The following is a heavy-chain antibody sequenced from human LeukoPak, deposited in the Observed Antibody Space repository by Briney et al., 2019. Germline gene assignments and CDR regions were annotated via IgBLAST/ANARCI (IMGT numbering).Heavy chain of an antibody. CDR3: ARGSDSSGYYHLNWFDP. Sequence: ASVKVSCTASGYTFTSYYIHWVRQAPGQGLEWMGIISLSGGSTSYAQKFQGRVTMTRDTSTRTVYMNLSSLRSEDTAVYYCARGSDSSGYYHLNWFDPWGQGTLVTVSS. V-gene: IGHV1-46*01. CDR2: ISLSGGST. D-gene: IGHD3-22*01. CDR1: GYTFTSYY. J-gene: IGHJ5*02.